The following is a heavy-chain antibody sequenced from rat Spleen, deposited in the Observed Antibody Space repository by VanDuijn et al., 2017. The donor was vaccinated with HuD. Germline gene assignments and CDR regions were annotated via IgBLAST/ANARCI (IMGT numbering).Heavy chain of an antibody. CDR2: ISYDGRRT. CDR3: ARREYGGFFGYFDY. CDR1: GFTFSDYS. J-gene: IGHJ2*01. Sequence: EVQLVESDGGLVQPGRSLKLSCAASGFTFSDYSMAWVRQAPTKGLEWVATISYDGRRTYYRDSVKGRFTVSRDNAKSTLYLQMDSLRSEDTATYYCARREYGGFFGYFDYWGQGVMVTVSS. D-gene: IGHD1-11*01. V-gene: IGHV5-29*01.